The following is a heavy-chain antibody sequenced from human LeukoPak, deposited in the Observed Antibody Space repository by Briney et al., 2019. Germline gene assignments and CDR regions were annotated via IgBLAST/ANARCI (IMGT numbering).Heavy chain of an antibody. CDR3: AKSPIAAHYYFDY. Sequence: ASVKVSCKVSGYTLTELSMHWVRQAPGKGLEWMGGFDPEDGETIYAQKFQGRVTMTEDTSTDTAYMELSSLRAEDTAVYYCAKSPIAAHYYFDYWGQGTLVTVSS. CDR2: FDPEDGET. D-gene: IGHD6-25*01. V-gene: IGHV1-24*01. CDR1: GYTLTELS. J-gene: IGHJ4*02.